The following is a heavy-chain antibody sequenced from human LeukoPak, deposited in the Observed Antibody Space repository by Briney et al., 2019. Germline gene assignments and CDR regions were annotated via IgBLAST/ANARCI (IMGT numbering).Heavy chain of an antibody. CDR2: IKEDGSEK. D-gene: IGHD1-14*01. CDR1: GFTFSTYS. CDR3: ARDSFETDIDY. V-gene: IGHV3-7*01. Sequence: PGGSLRLSCAASGFTFSTYSMNWVRQAPGKGLEWVANIKEDGSEKYYGESMKGRFTISRDNVKNSLYLQINSLRAEDTAVYYCARDSFETDIDYWGQGTLVTVSS. J-gene: IGHJ4*02.